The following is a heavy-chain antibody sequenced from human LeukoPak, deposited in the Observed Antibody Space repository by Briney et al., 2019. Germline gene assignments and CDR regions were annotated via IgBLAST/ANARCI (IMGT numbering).Heavy chain of an antibody. CDR3: ARRVVAAADY. Sequence: GESLKISCKGSGYSFTNYWIGWVRQMPGKSLEWMGIIYPGDSETRYSPSFQGQVTISADKSISTAYLQWSSLKASDTAIYYCARRVVAAADYWGQGTLVTVSS. D-gene: IGHD6-13*01. V-gene: IGHV5-51*01. CDR2: IYPGDSET. CDR1: GYSFTNYW. J-gene: IGHJ4*02.